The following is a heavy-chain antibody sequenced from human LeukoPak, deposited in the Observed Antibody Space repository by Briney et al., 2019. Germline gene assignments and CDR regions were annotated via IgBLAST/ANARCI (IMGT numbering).Heavy chain of an antibody. D-gene: IGHD6-19*01. Sequence: SGTLSLTCAVSGGSISSSNWWSWVRQPPGKGLEWIGEIYHSGSTNYNPSLKSRVTILVDKSKNQFSLKLSSVTAAGTAVYYCARTEDSSGWYGPDYWGQGTLVTVSS. J-gene: IGHJ4*02. CDR3: ARTEDSSGWYGPDY. V-gene: IGHV4-4*02. CDR1: GGSISSSNW. CDR2: IYHSGST.